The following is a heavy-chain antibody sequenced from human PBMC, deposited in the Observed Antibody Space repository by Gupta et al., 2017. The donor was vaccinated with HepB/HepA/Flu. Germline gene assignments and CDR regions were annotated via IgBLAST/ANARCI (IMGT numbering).Heavy chain of an antibody. Sequence: EVQLVESGGGLVQPGRSLSLSCAASGFAVDDYAMHWVRQVPGKGLEWVSYISWNSAKTDYADSVKGRFTISRDNAKNSLYLQMNSLRPEDTALYYCTHGVWFDPWGQGTLVTVSS. D-gene: IGHD3-10*01. V-gene: IGHV3-9*01. CDR3: THGVWFDP. J-gene: IGHJ5*02. CDR1: GFAVDDYA. CDR2: ISWNSAKT.